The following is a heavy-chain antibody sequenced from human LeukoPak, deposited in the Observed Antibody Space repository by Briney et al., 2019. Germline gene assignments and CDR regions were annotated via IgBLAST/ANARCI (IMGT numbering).Heavy chain of an antibody. D-gene: IGHD6-25*01. J-gene: IGHJ6*02. V-gene: IGHV1-2*02. Sequence: GASVKVSCKASGYAFTGDYMHWVRQAPGQGVEWMGWINPNSGGTNYAKKFQRRVTMTRDTSISTAYMELSRLRSDDTAVYYCARDSWYSSGTYYGMDVWGQGTTVTVSS. CDR3: ARDSWYSSGTYYGMDV. CDR2: INPNSGGT. CDR1: GYAFTGDY.